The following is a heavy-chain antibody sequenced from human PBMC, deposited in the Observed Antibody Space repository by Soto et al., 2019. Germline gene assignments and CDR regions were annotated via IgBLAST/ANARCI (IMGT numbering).Heavy chain of an antibody. CDR1: GFPFNDYY. CDR3: VRGGGGGLFEH. Sequence: GSLRLSCATSGFPFNDYYMTWIRQAPGKGLEWLSHISPKSTFRNYADSVKGRFTISRDNTESSLFLQMNSLGVDDTAVYSCVRGGGGGLFEHWGQGVLVTVSS. J-gene: IGHJ4*02. V-gene: IGHV3-11*06. CDR2: ISPKSTFR. D-gene: IGHD2-21*01.